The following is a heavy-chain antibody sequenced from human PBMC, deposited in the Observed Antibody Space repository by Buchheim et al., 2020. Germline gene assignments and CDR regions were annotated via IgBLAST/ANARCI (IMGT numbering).Heavy chain of an antibody. V-gene: IGHV3-30*04. CDR1: GFTFSSYA. Sequence: QVQLVESGGGVVQPGRSLRLSCAASGFTFSSYAMHWVRQAPGKGLEWVAVISYDGSNKYYADSVKGRFTISRDNSKKTLNLQMNSLRAEDTAVYYCARGRRAYYYYGMDVWGQGTT. CDR3: ARGRRAYYYYGMDV. CDR2: ISYDGSNK. J-gene: IGHJ6*02.